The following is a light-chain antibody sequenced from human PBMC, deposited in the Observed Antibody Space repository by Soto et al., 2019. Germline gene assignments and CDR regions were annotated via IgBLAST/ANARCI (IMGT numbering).Light chain of an antibody. J-gene: IGKJ4*01. CDR2: KAS. V-gene: IGKV1-5*03. Sequence: DIQITQSPSTLSASVGYRVTITCRASQSISSWLAWYQQKPGKAPKLLIYKASTLESGVPSRFSGSGSGTEFTLTISSLQPDDFATYYCQQYNSVSLLTFGGGTKVDI. CDR3: QQYNSVSLLT. CDR1: QSISSW.